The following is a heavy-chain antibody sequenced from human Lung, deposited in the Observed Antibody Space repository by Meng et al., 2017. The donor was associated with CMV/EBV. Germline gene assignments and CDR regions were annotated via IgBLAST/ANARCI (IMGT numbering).Heavy chain of an antibody. J-gene: IGHJ5*02. D-gene: IGHD6-19*01. CDR2: FSGSGDNT. V-gene: IGHV3-23*01. CDR3: AKTFCGSGSRVAWGVDP. Sequence: GESLKISCAASGFTFSIYAMNWVRQAPGKGLEWVSGFSGSGDNTYYADSVKGRFTISRDNSQNTLYLQMNSLRAEDSAVYYCAKTFCGSGSRVAWGVDPWGQGALVXVSS. CDR1: GFTFSIYA.